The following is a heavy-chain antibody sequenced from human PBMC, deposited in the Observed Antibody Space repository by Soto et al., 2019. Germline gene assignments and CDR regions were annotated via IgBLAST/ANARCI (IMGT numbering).Heavy chain of an antibody. CDR1: GFSLSTSGMC. CDR3: ARIVITFGGVIVPFDY. V-gene: IGHV2-70*01. J-gene: IGHJ4*02. CDR2: IDWDDDK. Sequence: SGPTLVNATQTLTLTCTFSGFSLSTSGMCVSWIRQPPGKALEWLALIDWDDDKYYSTSLKTRLTISKDTSKNQVVLTMTNMDPVDTATYYCARIVITFGGVIVPFDYWGQGTLVTVSS. D-gene: IGHD3-16*02.